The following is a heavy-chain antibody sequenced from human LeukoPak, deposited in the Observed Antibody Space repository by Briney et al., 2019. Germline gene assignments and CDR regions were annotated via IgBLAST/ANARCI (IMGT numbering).Heavy chain of an antibody. Sequence: GSLRLSCAASGFTFSSYWMSWVRQAPGKGLEWVANIKQDGSEKYYVDSVKGRFTISRDNSKNTLYLQMNSLRAEDTAVYYCARDYYDSSGPFDYWGQGTLVTVSS. CDR1: GFTFSSYW. D-gene: IGHD3-22*01. CDR3: ARDYYDSSGPFDY. V-gene: IGHV3-7*01. J-gene: IGHJ4*02. CDR2: IKQDGSEK.